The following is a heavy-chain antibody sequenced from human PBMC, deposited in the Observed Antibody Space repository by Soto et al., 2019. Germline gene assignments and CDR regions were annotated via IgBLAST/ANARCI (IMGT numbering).Heavy chain of an antibody. Sequence: SETLSLTCTVSDGSISGYYWSWIRQPPGKGLEWIGHIHYSGTTSYNPSLKSRVTISMDASKNQFSLNLSSVTAADTAVYYCARARWFDTWGQGTLVTVSS. CDR2: IHYSGTT. V-gene: IGHV4-59*01. CDR1: DGSISGYY. J-gene: IGHJ5*02. CDR3: ARARWFDT.